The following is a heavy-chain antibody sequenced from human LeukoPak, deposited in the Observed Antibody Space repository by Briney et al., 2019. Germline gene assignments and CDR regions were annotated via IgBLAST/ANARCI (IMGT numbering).Heavy chain of an antibody. V-gene: IGHV3-53*01. D-gene: IGHD3-22*01. Sequence: GGSLRLSCEASGFTVSSTHMVWVRQAPGKGLEWVSVTYTGGNSYYGGSVQGRFIISRDISKNTLYLQMNNLRAEDSALYYCARGGRGSAAVVAPRSFDIWGQGTMVTVSS. CDR1: GFTVSSTH. J-gene: IGHJ3*02. CDR2: TYTGGNS. CDR3: ARGGRGSAAVVAPRSFDI.